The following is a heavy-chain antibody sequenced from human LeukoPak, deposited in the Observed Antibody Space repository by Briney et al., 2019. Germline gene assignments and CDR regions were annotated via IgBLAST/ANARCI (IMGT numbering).Heavy chain of an antibody. CDR1: GGSISSSSYY. D-gene: IGHD6-19*01. V-gene: IGHV4-39*01. CDR3: ARRPRIAVAGPPFDY. Sequence: PSETLSLTCTVSGGSISSSSYYWGWIRQPPGQGLEWIGSIYYSGSTYYNPSLKSRVTISVDTSKSQFSPRLTSVTAADTAVYYCARRPRIAVAGPPFDYWGQGTLATVSS. CDR2: IYYSGST. J-gene: IGHJ4*02.